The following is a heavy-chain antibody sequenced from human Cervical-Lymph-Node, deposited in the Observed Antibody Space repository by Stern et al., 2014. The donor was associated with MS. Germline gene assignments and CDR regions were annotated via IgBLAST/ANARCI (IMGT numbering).Heavy chain of an antibody. D-gene: IGHD3-3*01. CDR3: ARGSGRDFFDY. V-gene: IGHV5-51*01. CDR1: GYSFTNYW. J-gene: IGHJ4*02. Sequence: EVQLVESGAEVKKPGGFLKISCKGSGYSFTNYWIGWVRQMPGKGLEWMGIIYPGASEARYSPSFQGQVTISADKSISTAYLQWSSLKASDTAMYYCARGSGRDFFDYWGQGTLVTVSS. CDR2: IYPGASEA.